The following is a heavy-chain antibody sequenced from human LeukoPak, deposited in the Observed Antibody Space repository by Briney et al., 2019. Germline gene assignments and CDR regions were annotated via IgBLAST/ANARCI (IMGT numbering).Heavy chain of an antibody. CDR3: ARVPSGYKKYYFDY. V-gene: IGHV4-59*01. CDR2: IYYSGST. CDR1: GGSFSGYY. Sequence: SSETLSLTCAVYGGSFSGYYWSWIRQPPGKGLEWIGYIYYSGSTNYNPSLKSRVTISVDTSKNQFSLKLSSVTAADTAVYYCARVPSGYKKYYFDYWGQGTPVTVSS. J-gene: IGHJ4*02. D-gene: IGHD3-22*01.